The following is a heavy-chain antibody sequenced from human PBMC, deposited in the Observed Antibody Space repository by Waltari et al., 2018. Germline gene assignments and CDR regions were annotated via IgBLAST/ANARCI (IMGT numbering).Heavy chain of an antibody. V-gene: IGHV1-18*01. Sequence: QVQLVQSGAEVKVSCKASGYTFTSYGISWVRQAPGQGLEWMGWISAYNGNTNYAQKLQGRVTMTTDTSTSTAYMELRSLRSDDTAVYYCARDRGVDTAPDWFDPWGQGTLVTVSS. D-gene: IGHD5-18*01. CDR2: ISAYNGNT. CDR3: ARDRGVDTAPDWFDP. CDR1: GYTFTSYG. J-gene: IGHJ5*02.